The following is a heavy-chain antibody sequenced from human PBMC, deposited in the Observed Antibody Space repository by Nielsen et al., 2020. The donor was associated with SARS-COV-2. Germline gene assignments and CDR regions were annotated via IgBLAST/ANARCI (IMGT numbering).Heavy chain of an antibody. CDR1: GGSIRSEF. V-gene: IGHV4-59*01. J-gene: IGHJ5*02. CDR3: ARRIAANWFDL. D-gene: IGHD6-13*01. Sequence: PETLSLTCIVSGGSIRSEFWGWIRQPPGKGLEWIGYMSDRGNTNYNPSLKSRVTISVDTSTNQFSLELSSVTAADTAIYYCARRIAANWFDLWGQGILVTVSS. CDR2: MSDRGNT.